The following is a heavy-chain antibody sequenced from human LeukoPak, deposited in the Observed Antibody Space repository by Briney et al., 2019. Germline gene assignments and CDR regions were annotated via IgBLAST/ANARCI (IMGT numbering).Heavy chain of an antibody. CDR2: ISLTGRT. Sequence: KPSGTLSLTCGVSGGSITSTNWWSWVRQPPGQGLEWIGEISLTGRTNYNPSLIGRVIMSLDETRNQLSLTLTSVTAADTAMYYCTRESGPYCPFGYWGQGTQVVVPS. D-gene: IGHD1-26*01. CDR3: TRESGPYCPFGY. J-gene: IGHJ4*02. CDR1: GGSITSTNW. V-gene: IGHV4-4*02.